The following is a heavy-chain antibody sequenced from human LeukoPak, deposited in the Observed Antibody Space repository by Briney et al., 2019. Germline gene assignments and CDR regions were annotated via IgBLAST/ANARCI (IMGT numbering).Heavy chain of an antibody. D-gene: IGHD3-3*01. J-gene: IGHJ4*02. CDR2: ISDSGGST. CDR1: GFTFSSYA. V-gene: IGHV3-23*01. CDR3: AKDTLITYYDFWSGPGGLLDY. Sequence: GGSLRLSCAASGFTFSSYAMSWVRQAPGKGLEWVSAISDSGGSTYYADSVKGRFTISRDNSKNTLHLQMNSLRAEDTGVYYCAKDTLITYYDFWSGPGGLLDYWGQGTLVTVSS.